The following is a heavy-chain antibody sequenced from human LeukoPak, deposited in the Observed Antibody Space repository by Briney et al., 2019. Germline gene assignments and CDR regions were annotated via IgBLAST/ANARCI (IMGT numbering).Heavy chain of an antibody. CDR2: IFHKGYT. D-gene: IGHD3-3*01. CDR1: DDSITDYY. CDR3: ASTPLSDLDV. V-gene: IGHV4-59*01. Sequence: PSETLSLTCIVSDDSITDYYWSWIRQPPGKGLEWVGYIFHKGYTNYNPSLKSRVTISMDTSKKQFSLTLKSVTAADTAVYYCASTPLSDLDVWGQGTTVIVTS. J-gene: IGHJ6*02.